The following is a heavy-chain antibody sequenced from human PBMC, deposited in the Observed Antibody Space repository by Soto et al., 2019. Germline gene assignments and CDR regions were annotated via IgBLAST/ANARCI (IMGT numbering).Heavy chain of an antibody. CDR3: ARRDRSGFSYWLDT. CDR1: GGSISDGYY. V-gene: IGHV4-31*03. Sequence: SETLSLTCTVSGGSISDGYYWSWIRQHPGKGLEWIGSISDSGSTSYNPSLKGRLTISVDTSKNQFSLNLRSVTAADTAVYYCARRDRSGFSYWLDTWGQGTLVTVSS. CDR2: ISDSGST. J-gene: IGHJ5*02. D-gene: IGHD3-22*01.